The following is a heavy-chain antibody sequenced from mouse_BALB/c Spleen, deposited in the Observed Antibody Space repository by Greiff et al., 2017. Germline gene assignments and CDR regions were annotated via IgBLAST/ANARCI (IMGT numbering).Heavy chain of an antibody. V-gene: IGHV2-9*02. J-gene: IGHJ4*01. CDR1: GFSLTSYG. D-gene: IGHD3-3*01. CDR2: IWAGGST. CDR3: ARDGDSAALYAMDY. Sequence: VMLVESGPGLVAPSQSLSITCTVSGFSLTSYGVHWVRQPPGKGLEWLGVIWAGGSTNYNSALMSRLSISKDNSKSQVFLKMNSLQTDDTAMYYCARDGDSAALYAMDYWGQGTSVTVSS.